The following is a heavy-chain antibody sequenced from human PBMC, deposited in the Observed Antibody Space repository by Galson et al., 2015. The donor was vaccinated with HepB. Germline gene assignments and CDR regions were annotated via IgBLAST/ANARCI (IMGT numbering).Heavy chain of an antibody. D-gene: IGHD6-13*01. Sequence: SLRLSCAASGLRFYTYALSWVRQAPGKGLEWVSTITGTGGNTYYADSVKGRFTISKDMSKNTLYLQMNSLRVEDTAVYYCAKDGIASAGTPYYFRNGGQGTLVTVSS. CDR2: ITGTGGNT. J-gene: IGHJ4*02. CDR1: GLRFYTYA. V-gene: IGHV3-23*01. CDR3: AKDGIASAGTPYYFRN.